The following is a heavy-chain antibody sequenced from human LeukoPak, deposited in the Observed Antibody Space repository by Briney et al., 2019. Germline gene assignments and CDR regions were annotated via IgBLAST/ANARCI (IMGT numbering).Heavy chain of an antibody. Sequence: GESLKISYMGSGYNFTNYWIAWVRQMPGKGLEWMGNIYPGDSDTTYSPSFQGQVTISVDKSITTAYLQWSSLKASDSAMYYCARYSTSGADWGQGTLVTVYS. CDR2: IYPGDSDT. CDR3: ARYSTSGAD. D-gene: IGHD2-21*01. CDR1: GYNFTNYW. J-gene: IGHJ4*02. V-gene: IGHV5-51*01.